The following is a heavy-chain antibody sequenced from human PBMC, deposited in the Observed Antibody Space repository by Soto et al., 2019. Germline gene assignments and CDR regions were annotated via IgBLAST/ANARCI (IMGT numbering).Heavy chain of an antibody. CDR2: IYYSGST. CDR3: ARAGYCSGGSCYSLYYFDY. CDR1: GGSISSGGYY. Sequence: QVQLQESGPGLVKPSQTLSLTCTVSGGSISSGGYYWSWIRQHPGKGLEWIGYIYYSGSTYYNPSPKNRVTISVDTSKNQFSLKLSSVSAADTAVYYCARAGYCSGGSCYSLYYFDYWGQGTLVTVSS. V-gene: IGHV4-31*03. J-gene: IGHJ4*02. D-gene: IGHD2-15*01.